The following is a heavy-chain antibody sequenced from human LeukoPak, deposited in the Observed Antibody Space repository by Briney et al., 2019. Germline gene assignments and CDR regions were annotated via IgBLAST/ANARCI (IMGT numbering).Heavy chain of an antibody. CDR2: ISGSGGST. D-gene: IGHD6-13*01. Sequence: GGSLRLSCAASGFTFSSYGMSWVRQAPGKGLEGVSAISGSGGSTYYADSVKGRFTISRDNSKNTLYLQMNSLRAEDTAVYYCAKDLRGVAAAGAPFFDYWGQGTLVTVSS. CDR3: AKDLRGVAAAGAPFFDY. V-gene: IGHV3-23*01. CDR1: GFTFSSYG. J-gene: IGHJ4*02.